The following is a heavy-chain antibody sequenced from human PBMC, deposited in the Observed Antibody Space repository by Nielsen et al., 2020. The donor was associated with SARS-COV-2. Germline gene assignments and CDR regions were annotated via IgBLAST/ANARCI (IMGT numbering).Heavy chain of an antibody. J-gene: IGHJ4*02. D-gene: IGHD3-16*01. CDR1: GFSFGEYG. V-gene: IGHV3-7*01. CDR2: IKQDGSEK. Sequence: GESLKISCTTSGFSFGEYGLTWVRQAPGKGLEWVANIKQDGSEKYYVDSVKGRFTISRDNAKNSLYLQMNSLRAEDTAVYYCASGAVAGGYWGQGTLVTVSS. CDR3: ASGAVAGGY.